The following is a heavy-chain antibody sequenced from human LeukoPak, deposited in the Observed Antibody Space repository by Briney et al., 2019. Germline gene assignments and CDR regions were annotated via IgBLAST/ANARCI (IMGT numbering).Heavy chain of an antibody. CDR2: IRSTANSYAT. CDR1: GFTFSSYW. Sequence: PGGSRRLSCAASGFTFSSYWMSWIRQASGKGLEWVGRIRSTANSYATAYDVSVKGRFTISRDDSKDTASLQMNNLKTEGTAVYYCTVGGYRYGLDAFDIWGQGTMVTVSS. D-gene: IGHD5-18*01. J-gene: IGHJ3*02. CDR3: TVGGYRYGLDAFDI. V-gene: IGHV3-73*01.